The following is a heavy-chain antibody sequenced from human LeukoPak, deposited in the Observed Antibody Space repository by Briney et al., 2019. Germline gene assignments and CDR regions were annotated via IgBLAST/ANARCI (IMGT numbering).Heavy chain of an antibody. J-gene: IGHJ4*02. D-gene: IGHD3-22*01. CDR3: ARHVGVMTDHYFDS. CDR2: IYPGDSDT. CDR1: GFSFNMYW. Sequence: GESLKISCKGSGFSFNMYWIGWVRQMPGKGLEWMGIIYPGDSDTRYSPSFQGQVTISADKSITTTYLQWRRLKASDTAIYYCARHVGVMTDHYFDSWGQGTLVTVSS. V-gene: IGHV5-51*01.